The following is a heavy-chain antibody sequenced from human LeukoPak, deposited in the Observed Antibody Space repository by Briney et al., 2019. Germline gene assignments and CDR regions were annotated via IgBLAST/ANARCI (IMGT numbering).Heavy chain of an antibody. CDR2: IYTSGST. J-gene: IGHJ6*02. CDR3: ARMDSGVIAAAVDDYYYYGMDV. D-gene: IGHD6-13*01. CDR1: GGSISSYY. Sequence: PSETLSLTCTVSGGSISSYYWSWIRQPAGKGLEWIGRIYTSGSTNYNPSLKSRVTMSVDTSKNQFSPKLSSVTAADTAVYYCARMDSGVIAAAVDDYYYYGMDVWGQGTTVTVSS. V-gene: IGHV4-4*07.